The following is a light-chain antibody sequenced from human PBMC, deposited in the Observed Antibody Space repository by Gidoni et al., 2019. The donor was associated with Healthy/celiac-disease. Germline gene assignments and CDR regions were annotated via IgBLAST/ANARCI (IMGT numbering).Light chain of an antibody. V-gene: IGKV2-28*01. Sequence: DIVLTQSPLSLPVTPGEPASISCTSSQSLLHSNGYNYLDWYLQKPGQSPQLLIYLGSNRASGVPDRFSGSGSGTDFTLKISRVEAEDVEVYYCMQAIQTPLTFXGXTKVEIK. CDR3: MQAIQTPLT. CDR2: LGS. CDR1: QSLLHSNGYNY. J-gene: IGKJ4*01.